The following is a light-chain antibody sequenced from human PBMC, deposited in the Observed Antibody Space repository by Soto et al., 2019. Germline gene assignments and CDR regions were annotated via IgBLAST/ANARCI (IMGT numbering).Light chain of an antibody. Sequence: QSVLTQPASVSGSPGQSITISCTGTSSDVGSYNLVSWYQQHPGRAPKLIIYETTKRPSGVSNRFSGSKSGNTASVTVSGLQAEDEVDYYCCSYAGSAAVLFGGGTKLTVL. CDR2: ETT. CDR3: CSYAGSAAVL. CDR1: SSDVGSYNL. J-gene: IGLJ2*01. V-gene: IGLV2-23*01.